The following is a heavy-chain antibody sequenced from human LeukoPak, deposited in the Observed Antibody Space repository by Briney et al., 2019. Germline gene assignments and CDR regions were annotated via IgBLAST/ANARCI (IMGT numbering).Heavy chain of an antibody. Sequence: SETLSLTCAVYGESFSDYYWSWIRQPPAKGLEWIGEINHSGSTNYSPSLKSRVTISVNTSKNQFSLKLTSVTAADTAVYYCARSGSGTYPYYYYYMDVWGKGTTVTISS. CDR1: GESFSDYY. D-gene: IGHD3-10*01. CDR2: INHSGST. CDR3: ARSGSGTYPYYYYYMDV. J-gene: IGHJ6*03. V-gene: IGHV4-34*01.